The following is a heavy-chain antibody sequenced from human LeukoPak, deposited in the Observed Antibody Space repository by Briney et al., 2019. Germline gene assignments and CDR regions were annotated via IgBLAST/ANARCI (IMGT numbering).Heavy chain of an antibody. CDR3: AKGPRQQLVTRFDN. CDR1: GFTFSTHA. J-gene: IGHJ4*02. V-gene: IGHV3-23*01. CDR2: ISASGGST. Sequence: PGGSLRLSCAASGFTFSTHAVSWVRQAPGKGLEWGSDISASGGSTYYADSVKGRFTVSRDNSKNTLYLQMSSLRADDTAVYYCAKGPRQQLVTRFDNWGQGTLVTVSS. D-gene: IGHD6-13*01.